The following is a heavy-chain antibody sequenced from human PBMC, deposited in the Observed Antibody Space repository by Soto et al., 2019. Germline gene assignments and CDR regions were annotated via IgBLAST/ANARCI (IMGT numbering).Heavy chain of an antibody. CDR1: GFTFSSYA. D-gene: IGHD1-26*01. Sequence: EVHLLESGGGLVQPGGSLRLSCAASGFTFSSYAMSWVRQAPGKGLEWVSGMSGSGGSTYYADSVKGRFIISRDKSKNTLYLQTNSLRAEDTAVYYCAKALGRTRDLIDYWGQGTLVTVSS. J-gene: IGHJ4*02. V-gene: IGHV3-23*01. CDR2: MSGSGGST. CDR3: AKALGRTRDLIDY.